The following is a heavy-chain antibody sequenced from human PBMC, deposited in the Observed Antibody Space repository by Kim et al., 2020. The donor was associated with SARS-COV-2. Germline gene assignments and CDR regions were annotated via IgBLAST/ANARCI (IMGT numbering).Heavy chain of an antibody. J-gene: IGHJ5*02. CDR3: ARHPPPRRYSNLHGWFDP. V-gene: IGHV4-39*01. D-gene: IGHD4-4*01. Sequence: KRRCTISVDTSKNQFSLKLSSVTAADTAVYYCARHPPPRRYSNLHGWFDPWGQGTLVTVSS.